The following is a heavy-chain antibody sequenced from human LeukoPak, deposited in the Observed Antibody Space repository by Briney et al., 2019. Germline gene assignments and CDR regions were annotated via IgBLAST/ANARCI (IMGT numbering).Heavy chain of an antibody. J-gene: IGHJ4*02. V-gene: IGHV3-23*01. Sequence: GGSLRLSCAASGFTFSSYAMSWVRQAPGKGLEWVSAISGSGGSTHYADSVKGRFTISRDNSKNTLYLQMNSLRAEDTAVYYCAKEGDSSGYYYYFDYWGQGTLVTVSS. CDR2: ISGSGGST. CDR3: AKEGDSSGYYYYFDY. D-gene: IGHD3-22*01. CDR1: GFTFSSYA.